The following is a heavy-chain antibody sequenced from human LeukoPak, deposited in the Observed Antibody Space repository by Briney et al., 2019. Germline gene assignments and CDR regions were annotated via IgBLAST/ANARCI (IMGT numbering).Heavy chain of an antibody. J-gene: IGHJ4*02. CDR3: ARDRGTEMGLDY. CDR1: GYTFTGYY. Sequence: ASVKVSCKASGYTFTGYYMHWVRQAPGQGLEWMGWINPNSGGTNYAQKFQGRVTMTRDTSTSTVYMELSSLRSEDTAVYYCARDRGTEMGLDYWGQGTLVTVSS. D-gene: IGHD5-24*01. CDR2: INPNSGGT. V-gene: IGHV1-2*02.